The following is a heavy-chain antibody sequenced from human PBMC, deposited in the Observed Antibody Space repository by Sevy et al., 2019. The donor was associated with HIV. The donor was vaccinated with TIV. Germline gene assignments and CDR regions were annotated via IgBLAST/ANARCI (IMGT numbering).Heavy chain of an antibody. CDR1: GYTFTSYR. V-gene: IGHV1-18*01. CDR2: SSPHNGDT. Sequence: ASVKVSCKTSGYTFTSYRITWVRQAPGKGLEWLGWSSPHNGDTNYAQRVQGRVTMITDTSTTTAYLELWSLTSDDTAEYYCARSYCSGGRCYSLAYWGQGTLVTVSS. J-gene: IGHJ4*02. D-gene: IGHD2-15*01. CDR3: ARSYCSGGRCYSLAY.